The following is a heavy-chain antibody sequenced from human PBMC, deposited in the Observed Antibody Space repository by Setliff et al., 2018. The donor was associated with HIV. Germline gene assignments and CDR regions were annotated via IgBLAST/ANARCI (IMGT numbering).Heavy chain of an antibody. V-gene: IGHV4-34*08. Sequence: ESLKISCVGSGLSFSSYSMNWVRQAPGKGLEWIGEINHSGSTNYNPSLKSRVTISVDTSKNQFSLKLSSVTAADTAVYYCAIRGSSGWYVGGYFDYWGQGTLVTVSS. D-gene: IGHD6-19*01. CDR2: INHSGST. CDR3: AIRGSSGWYVGGYFDY. CDR1: GLSFSSYS. J-gene: IGHJ4*02.